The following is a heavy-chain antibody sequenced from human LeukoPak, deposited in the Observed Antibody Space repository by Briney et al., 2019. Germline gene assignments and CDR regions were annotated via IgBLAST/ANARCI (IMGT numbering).Heavy chain of an antibody. V-gene: IGHV3-33*01. J-gene: IGHJ4*02. Sequence: GGSLRLSCAAPGFTFSRYGMHWVRQAPGKGLEWVAVIWYDGSNKYYADSVKGRFTISRDNSKNTLYLQINSLRAEDTAVYYCTRCPSTENFDFWGQGTRVTVSS. CDR3: TRCPSTENFDF. CDR1: GFTFSRYG. CDR2: IWYDGSNK. D-gene: IGHD2-2*01.